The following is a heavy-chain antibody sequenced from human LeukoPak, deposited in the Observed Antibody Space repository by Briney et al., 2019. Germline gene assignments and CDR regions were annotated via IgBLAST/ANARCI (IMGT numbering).Heavy chain of an antibody. CDR2: ISHDGSDT. D-gene: IGHD6-13*01. CDR1: GFTFSNYA. V-gene: IGHV3-64D*09. J-gene: IGHJ3*02. CDR3: VTDSLPKSYRSSFYYAFDI. Sequence: GGSLRLSCSASGFTFSNYAIHWVRQAPGKGLDYASTISHDGSDTYYGDSVKGRFYIYRDNSQNTLYLQMSSLRLEDTAVYYCVTDSLPKSYRSSFYYAFDIWGQGTLVTVSS.